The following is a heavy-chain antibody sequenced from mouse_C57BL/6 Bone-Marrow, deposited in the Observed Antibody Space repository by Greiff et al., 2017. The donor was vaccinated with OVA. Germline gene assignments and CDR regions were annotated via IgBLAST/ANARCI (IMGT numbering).Heavy chain of an antibody. CDR1: GFTFSSYG. J-gene: IGHJ2*01. CDR3: ARDSSLIDY. D-gene: IGHD1-1*01. V-gene: IGHV5-6*01. CDR2: ISSGGSYT. Sequence: EVHLVESGGDLVKPGGSLKLSCAASGFTFSSYGMSWVRQTPDKRLEWVAPISSGGSYTYYPDSVKGRFTISRDNAKNTLYMQMSSLKSEDTAMYYCARDSSLIDYWGQGTTLTVSS.